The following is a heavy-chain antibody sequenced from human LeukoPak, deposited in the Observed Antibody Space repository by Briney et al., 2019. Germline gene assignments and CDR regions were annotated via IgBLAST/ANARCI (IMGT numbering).Heavy chain of an antibody. CDR2: ISYDGSNK. D-gene: IGHD5-18*01. CDR3: VKGYRYFDY. Sequence: GGSLRLSCAASGFTFSSYGMHWVRQAPGKGLEWVAVISYDGSNKYYADSVKGRFTISRDNSKNTLYLQMNSLRAEDTAVYYCVKGYRYFDYWGQGTLVTVSS. CDR1: GFTFSSYG. J-gene: IGHJ4*02. V-gene: IGHV3-30*18.